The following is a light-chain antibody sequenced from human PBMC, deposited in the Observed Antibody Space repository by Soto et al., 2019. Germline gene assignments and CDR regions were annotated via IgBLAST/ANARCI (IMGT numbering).Light chain of an antibody. J-gene: IGKJ1*01. V-gene: IGKV3-15*01. CDR1: QSVSSN. CDR3: KQYNNWWT. Sequence: EIVMTQSPATLSVSPGDRATLSCRASQSVSSNLAWYQQKPGQAPRLLIYGASTRATGIPARFSGSGSGTEFTLTISSLQSEDFAVYYCKQYNNWWTFGQGTKVDI. CDR2: GAS.